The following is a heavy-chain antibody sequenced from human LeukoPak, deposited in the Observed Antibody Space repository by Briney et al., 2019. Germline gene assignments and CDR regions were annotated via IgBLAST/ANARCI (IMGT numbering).Heavy chain of an antibody. D-gene: IGHD2-2*02. CDR2: INPSGGTT. CDR3: ARDRPGRYCSSTSCYTASPFDP. J-gene: IGHJ5*02. V-gene: IGHV1-46*01. CDR1: GYTFTNYY. Sequence: ASVKVSCKASGYTFTNYYMHWVRQAPGQGLEWMGIINPSGGTTTYAQKFQGRVTITADESTSTAYMELSSLRSEDTAVYYCARDRPGRYCSSTSCYTASPFDPWAREPWSSSPQ.